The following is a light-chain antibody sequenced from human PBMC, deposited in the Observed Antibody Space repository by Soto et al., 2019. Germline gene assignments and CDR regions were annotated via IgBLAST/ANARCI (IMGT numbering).Light chain of an antibody. V-gene: IGLV2-11*01. Sequence: QSALTQPRSVSGSPGQSVTISCTGTSSDVGGYNYVSWYQQHPGKAPKLMIYDGNKRPSGVPDRFSGSKSGNTASLTISGLQAEDEADYYCCSYAGSYTLVFGTGTKVTAL. CDR3: CSYAGSYTLV. CDR2: DGN. CDR1: SSDVGGYNY. J-gene: IGLJ1*01.